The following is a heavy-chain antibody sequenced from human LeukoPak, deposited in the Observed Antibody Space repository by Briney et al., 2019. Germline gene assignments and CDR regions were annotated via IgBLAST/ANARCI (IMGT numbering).Heavy chain of an antibody. CDR2: INSDGSST. CDR1: GFTFSSYW. J-gene: IGHJ4*02. V-gene: IGHV3-74*01. CDR3: ARGRHKQTGTKDY. Sequence: GGSLRLSCAASGFTFSSYWMHWVRQAPGKGLVWVSRINSDGSSTSYADSVKGRFTISRDNAKNSLYLQMNSLRAEDTAVYYCARGRHKQTGTKDYWGQGTLVTVSS. D-gene: IGHD1-7*01.